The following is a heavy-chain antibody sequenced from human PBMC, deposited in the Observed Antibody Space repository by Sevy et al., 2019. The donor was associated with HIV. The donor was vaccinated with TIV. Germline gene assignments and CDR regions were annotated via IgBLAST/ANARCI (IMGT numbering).Heavy chain of an antibody. V-gene: IGHV3-33*01. J-gene: IGHJ6*02. CDR2: IWYDESNK. CDR3: ARGMATTYYYHYGMDV. D-gene: IGHD5-12*01. Sequence: GGSLRLSCTASGFTFSSNAMHWVRQAPGKGLEWVAVIWYDESNKYHADSVKGRFTISRDNSKNTLYLQMNSLRAEDTAVYYCARGMATTYYYHYGMDVWGQGTTVTVSS. CDR1: GFTFSSNA.